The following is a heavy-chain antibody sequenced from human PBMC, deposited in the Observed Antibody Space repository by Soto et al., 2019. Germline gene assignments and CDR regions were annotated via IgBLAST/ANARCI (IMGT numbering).Heavy chain of an antibody. CDR2: ISGGGETT. V-gene: IGHV3-23*01. CDR3: AKNSGWLT. D-gene: IGHD3-9*01. CDR1: GFTFHTND. J-gene: IGHJ4*02. Sequence: EVQILESGGGLVQPGGSLRLSCVATGFTFHTNDMSWIRQAPGKGLEWVSLISGGGETTKYAASVKGRFTISRDNSKFTVYLEMNTLRAADTALYYGAKNSGWLTWGQGTLVTVSS.